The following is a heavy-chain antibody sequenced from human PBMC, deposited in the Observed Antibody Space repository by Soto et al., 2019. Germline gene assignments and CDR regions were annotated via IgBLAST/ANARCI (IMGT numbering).Heavy chain of an antibody. D-gene: IGHD2-2*01. V-gene: IGHV4-59*13. CDR1: GGSMSSYY. J-gene: IGHJ4*02. CDR3: ARADPTASVAY. CDR2: ISYSGST. Sequence: PSETLSLTCTVSGGSMSSYYWTWLRQPPGKGLEWIGYISYSGSTYYNPSLKSRVTISADTSKNQFSLRLSSVIAADTAVYYCARADPTASVAYWGQGTLVTVSS.